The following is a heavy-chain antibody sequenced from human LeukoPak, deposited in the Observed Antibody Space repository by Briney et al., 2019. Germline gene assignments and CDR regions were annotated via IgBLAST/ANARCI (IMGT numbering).Heavy chain of an antibody. CDR3: AVENSRFRFDP. V-gene: IGHV3-66*02. CDR2: IYSGGTT. J-gene: IGHJ5*02. D-gene: IGHD5-24*01. Sequence: PGGSLRLSCAASGFTVSSNYMSWVRQAPGKGLEWVSVIYSGGTTYDADSVKGRFTISRDNSKNTLYLQMNSPRVEDTAVYYCAVENSRFRFDPWGQGTLVTVSS. CDR1: GFTVSSNY.